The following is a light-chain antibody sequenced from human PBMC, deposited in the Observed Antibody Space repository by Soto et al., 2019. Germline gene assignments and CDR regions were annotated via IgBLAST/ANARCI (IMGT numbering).Light chain of an antibody. Sequence: QSPLTQPPSASVSPGQSVTISCTGTRNDIGAYEFVSLYQHHPGKAPKLIIYEVVQRPSGVPDRFSASKSGNTASLTVSGLQAADEADYYCKSYAGSNTYVFGTGTKVTVL. V-gene: IGLV2-8*01. CDR2: EVV. CDR1: RNDIGAYEF. CDR3: KSYAGSNTYV. J-gene: IGLJ1*01.